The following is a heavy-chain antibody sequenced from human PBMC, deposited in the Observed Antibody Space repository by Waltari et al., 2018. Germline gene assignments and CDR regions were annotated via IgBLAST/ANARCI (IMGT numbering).Heavy chain of an antibody. V-gene: IGHV4-39*01. CDR3: ARHRRGIAAAGEGFDP. D-gene: IGHD6-13*01. CDR1: GGSISSSSYY. Sequence: QLQLQESGPGLVKPSETLSLTCPVSGGSISSSSYYWGWIRQPPGKGLEWIGSIYYSGSTYYNPSLKSRVTISVDTSKNQFSLKLSSVTAADTAVYYCARHRRGIAAAGEGFDPWGQGTLVTVSS. J-gene: IGHJ5*02. CDR2: IYYSGST.